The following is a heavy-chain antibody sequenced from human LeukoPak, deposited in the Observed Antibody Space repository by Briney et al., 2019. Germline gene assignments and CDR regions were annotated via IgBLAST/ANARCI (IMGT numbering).Heavy chain of an antibody. V-gene: IGHV4-39*01. CDR1: GGSISSDVHY. Sequence: SETLSLTCTVAGGSISSDVHYWDWIRQAPGKGLEWIGSLLYNGNTWYNPSLESRVTISVDTSENQFSLRPTSVNAADTALYFCTRRGSGNGGTYAGMDVWGPGTSVTVSS. J-gene: IGHJ6*02. CDR3: TRRGSGNGGTYAGMDV. CDR2: LLYNGNT. D-gene: IGHD1-26*01.